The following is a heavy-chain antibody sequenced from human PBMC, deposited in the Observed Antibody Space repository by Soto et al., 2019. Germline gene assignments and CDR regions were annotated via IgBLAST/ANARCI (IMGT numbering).Heavy chain of an antibody. CDR2: IKPDGGAT. D-gene: IGHD3-16*01. J-gene: IGHJ4*02. CDR3: FGGNGGAQ. Sequence: QLVESGGDLVQPGGSLRLSCATSGFTFRNSWINWVRQAPGKGLEWVGSIKPDGGATNYVDSVKGRFTISRDYVRKVESQQMSSRGVEDAVVYFWFGGNGGAQWGQGTLVTVSS. CDR1: GFTFRNSW. V-gene: IGHV3-7*03.